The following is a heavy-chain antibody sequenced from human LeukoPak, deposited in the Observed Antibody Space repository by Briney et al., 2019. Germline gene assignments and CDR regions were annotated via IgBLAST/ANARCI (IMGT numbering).Heavy chain of an antibody. CDR1: GGTFSSYA. CDR3: AREYTFYCSGGSCERAAYYYYGMDV. D-gene: IGHD2-15*01. Sequence: SVKVSCKASGGTFSSYAISWVRQAPGQGLEWMGGIIPIFGTANYAQKFQGRVTITADESTSTAYMELSSLRSEDTAVYYCAREYTFYCSGGSCERAAYYYYGMDVWGQGTTVTVSS. J-gene: IGHJ6*02. CDR2: IIPIFGTA. V-gene: IGHV1-69*13.